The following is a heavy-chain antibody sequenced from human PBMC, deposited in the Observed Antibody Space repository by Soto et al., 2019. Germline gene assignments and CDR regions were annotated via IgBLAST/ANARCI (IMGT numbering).Heavy chain of an antibody. CDR1: GFTFSSYD. Sequence: GGSLRLSCAASGFTFSSYDMHWVRQATGKGLEWVSAIGTAGDTYYPGSVKGRFTISRENAKNSLYLQMNSLRAEATAVYYCARFSSSGWYFGYWGQGTLVTVSS. V-gene: IGHV3-13*01. CDR3: ARFSSSGWYFGY. CDR2: IGTAGDT. J-gene: IGHJ4*02. D-gene: IGHD6-19*01.